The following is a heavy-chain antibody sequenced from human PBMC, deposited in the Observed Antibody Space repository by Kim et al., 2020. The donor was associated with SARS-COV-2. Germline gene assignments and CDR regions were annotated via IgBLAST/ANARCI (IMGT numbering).Heavy chain of an antibody. J-gene: IGHJ4*02. CDR2: DGGTP. V-gene: IGHV3-15*01. CDR3: TTARGGHY. Sequence: DGGTPDYAAPVKGRFTISRDDSKNTLYLQMNSLKTEDTAIYYCTTARGGHYWGQGTLVIVSS. D-gene: IGHD1-26*01.